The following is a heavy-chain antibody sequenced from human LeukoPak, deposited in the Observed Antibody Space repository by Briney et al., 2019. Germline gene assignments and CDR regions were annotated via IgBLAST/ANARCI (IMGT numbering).Heavy chain of an antibody. D-gene: IGHD1-26*01. CDR2: LNWNGGST. J-gene: IGHJ4*02. Sequence: PGGSLRLSCAASGFTFDDFGMSWVRKTPGKVLEWVSSLNWNGGSTGYADSVKGRFTISRDNAKNSLYLQMSSLRAEDTALYYCARNSGIYRFDYWGQGTLVTVSS. V-gene: IGHV3-20*04. CDR3: ARNSGIYRFDY. CDR1: GFTFDDFG.